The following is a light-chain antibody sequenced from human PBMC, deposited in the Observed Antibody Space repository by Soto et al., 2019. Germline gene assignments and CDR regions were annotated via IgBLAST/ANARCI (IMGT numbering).Light chain of an antibody. CDR2: GAS. V-gene: IGKV3-15*01. Sequence: EIVMTQSPAILSVSPGERATLSCRASQSVSSSLAWYQQKPGQAPRLLIYGASTRAIGVPARFSGSGSGTEFTLTISSLQSEDFAVYYCQQHNNWPLITFDQGTRLDIK. CDR1: QSVSSS. CDR3: QQHNNWPLIT. J-gene: IGKJ5*01.